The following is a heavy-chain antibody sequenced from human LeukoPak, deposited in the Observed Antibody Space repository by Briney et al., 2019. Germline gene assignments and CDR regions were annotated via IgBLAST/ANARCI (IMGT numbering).Heavy chain of an antibody. Sequence: SETLSLTCSVSLGSISSSDYYWGWIRQSPGKGLEWIGTMFYNGATKTNPSLSSRVSMSIDTSMTQFSLKLRSVTAADTAVYCAREARSPLPVTDSGDYWGQGTLVTVSS. D-gene: IGHD2-21*02. CDR3: AREARSPLPVTDSGDY. J-gene: IGHJ4*02. CDR2: MFYNGAT. V-gene: IGHV4-39*07. CDR1: LGSISSSDYY.